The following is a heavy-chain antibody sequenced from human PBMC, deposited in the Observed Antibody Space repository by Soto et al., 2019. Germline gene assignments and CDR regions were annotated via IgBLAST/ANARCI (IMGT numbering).Heavy chain of an antibody. J-gene: IGHJ4*02. Sequence: SETLSLTCTVSGGSISSGGYYWSWIRQHPGKGLEWIGYIYYSGSTYYNPSLKSRVTISVDTSKNQFSLKLSSVTAADTAVYYCARVASRPRGYHFDFWGQGILDTVS. V-gene: IGHV4-31*03. D-gene: IGHD1-1*01. CDR3: ARVASRPRGYHFDF. CDR2: IYYSGST. CDR1: GGSISSGGYY.